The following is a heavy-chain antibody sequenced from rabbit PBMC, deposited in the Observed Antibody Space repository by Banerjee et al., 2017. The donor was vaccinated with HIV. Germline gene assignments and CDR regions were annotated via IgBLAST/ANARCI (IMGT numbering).Heavy chain of an antibody. D-gene: IGHD6-1*01. J-gene: IGHJ4*01. CDR3: ARDLDSSGYDYDL. CDR2: IKTGSGST. CDR1: GIDFNNYY. V-gene: IGHV1S40*01. Sequence: QSLEESGGDLVKPGGTLTLTCKASGIDFNNYYMCWVRQAPGKGLEWIGCIKTGSGSTNYASWAKGRFTISKNSSTTVTLQMTSLTAADTAAYFCARDLDSSGYDYDLWGPGTLVTVS.